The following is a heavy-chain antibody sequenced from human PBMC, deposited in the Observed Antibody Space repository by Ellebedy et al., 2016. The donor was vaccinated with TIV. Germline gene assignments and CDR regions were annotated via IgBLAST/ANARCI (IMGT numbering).Heavy chain of an antibody. CDR2: VSGSGGTT. J-gene: IGHJ4*02. CDR1: GFTFSTYD. V-gene: IGHV3-23*01. CDR3: AKDLRGPFDY. Sequence: PGGSLRLSCAASGFTFSTYDMTWVRQAPGKGLEWVSGVSGSGGTTYHADSVKGRFTISRDNSKKTLYLQMNSLRVEDTAMYYCAKDLRGPFDYWGQGTLVTVSS.